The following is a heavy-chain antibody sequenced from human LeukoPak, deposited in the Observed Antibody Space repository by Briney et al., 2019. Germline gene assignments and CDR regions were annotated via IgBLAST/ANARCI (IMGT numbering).Heavy chain of an antibody. J-gene: IGHJ4*02. V-gene: IGHV3-30*02. CDR3: ASLHLYSSGWSLDY. CDR2: IRYDGSNK. CDR1: GFTFSSYG. D-gene: IGHD6-19*01. Sequence: GGSLRLSCAASGFTFSSYGMHWVRQAPGKGLEWVAFIRYDGSNKYYADSVKGRFTISRDNAKNSLYLQMNSLRAEDTAVYYCASLHLYSSGWSLDYWGQGTLVTVSS.